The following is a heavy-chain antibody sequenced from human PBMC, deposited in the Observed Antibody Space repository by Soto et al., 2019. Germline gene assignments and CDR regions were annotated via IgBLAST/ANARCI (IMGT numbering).Heavy chain of an antibody. D-gene: IGHD3-10*01. V-gene: IGHV1-69*02. CDR3: ARRSPGGRGVIINDYYYYMDV. J-gene: IGHJ6*03. CDR2: IIPILGIA. CDR1: GGTFSSYT. Sequence: QVQLVQSGAEVKKPGSSVKVSCKASGGTFSSYTISWVRQAPGQGLEWMGRIIPILGIANYAQKFQGRVTITAYKSTSTAYMELSSLRSEDTAVYYCARRSPGGRGVIINDYYYYMDVWGKGTTVTVSS.